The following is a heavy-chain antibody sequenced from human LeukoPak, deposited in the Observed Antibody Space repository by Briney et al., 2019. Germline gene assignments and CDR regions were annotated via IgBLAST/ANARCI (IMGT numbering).Heavy chain of an antibody. Sequence: ASVKVSCKASGYTFTGYYMHWVRQAPGQGLEWMGWINPNSGGTNYAQKFQGRATMTRDTSISTAYMELRRLRSDDTAVYYCARRIAAAGQLFDYWGQGTLVTVSS. J-gene: IGHJ4*02. CDR1: GYTFTGYY. V-gene: IGHV1-2*02. CDR3: ARRIAAAGQLFDY. CDR2: INPNSGGT. D-gene: IGHD6-13*01.